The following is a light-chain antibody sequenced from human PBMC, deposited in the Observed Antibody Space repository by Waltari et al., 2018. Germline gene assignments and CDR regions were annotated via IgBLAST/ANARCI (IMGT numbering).Light chain of an antibody. J-gene: IGLJ7*01. CDR3: GSRGSSRDHLAV. CDR1: SLRTDY. CDR2: GYN. V-gene: IGLV3-19*01. Sequence: SSELTQDPAVSVALGQTVRITCQGGSLRTDYASWYQQKPGQAPILVLYGYNKRPSGIPDRFSGSSSGTTASLTITGAQAEDEADYYGGSRGSSRDHLAVFGGGTHLTVL.